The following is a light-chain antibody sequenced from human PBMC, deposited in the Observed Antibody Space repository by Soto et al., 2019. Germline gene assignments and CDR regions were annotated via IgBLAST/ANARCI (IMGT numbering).Light chain of an antibody. CDR2: SAS. Sequence: EVVLTQSPGTLSLSPGERVTLSCRASQSVASSYLAWYQQKPGRAPRLLFYSASSRATGIPDRFSGSGSGTDFTLTISRLEPEDFAVDYCHHFGCLPETFGHGTNVE. CDR3: HHFGCLPET. V-gene: IGKV3-20*01. J-gene: IGKJ1*01. CDR1: QSVASSY.